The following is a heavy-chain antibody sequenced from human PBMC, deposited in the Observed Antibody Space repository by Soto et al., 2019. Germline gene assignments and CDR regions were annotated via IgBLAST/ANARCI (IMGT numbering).Heavy chain of an antibody. D-gene: IGHD7-27*01. J-gene: IGHJ4*02. CDR1: GGSISSGNYY. V-gene: IGHV4-30-4*01. CDR2: IYYSGST. Sequence: QVQLQESGPRLVKPSQTLSLTCTVSGGSISSGNYYWSWIRQPPGKGLEWIGYIYYSGSTYYNPSLKSRLTISVATSKNQFSLRLSSVTAADTAVYYCARALKTGVGYWGQGTLVTVSS. CDR3: ARALKTGVGY.